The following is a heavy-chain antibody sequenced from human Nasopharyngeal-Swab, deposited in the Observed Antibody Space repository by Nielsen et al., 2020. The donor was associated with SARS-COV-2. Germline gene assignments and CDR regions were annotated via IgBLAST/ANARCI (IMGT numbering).Heavy chain of an antibody. CDR3: ARGYYYDSSGYRPRGMDV. V-gene: IGHV3-13*01. Sequence: GESLKISCAASGFTFSSYDMHWVRQAPGKGLEWVSAIGTAGDTYYPGSVKGRFTTSRENAKNSLYLQMNSLRAGDTAVYYCARGYYYDSSGYRPRGMDVWGQGTTVTVSS. CDR1: GFTFSSYD. D-gene: IGHD3-22*01. J-gene: IGHJ6*02. CDR2: IGTAGDT.